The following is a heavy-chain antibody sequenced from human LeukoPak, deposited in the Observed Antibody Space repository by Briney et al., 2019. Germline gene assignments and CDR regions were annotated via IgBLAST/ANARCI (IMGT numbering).Heavy chain of an antibody. CDR2: IGPNSGGR. CDR1: GYTFTDYH. CDR3: ARANTIMTTVVTSFDS. V-gene: IGHV1-2*02. Sequence: GASVNVSCKASGYTFTDYHIHWVGQAPGQGLEWMGWIGPNSGGRDYAQKFQGRITMTSDTSISTAYLVLSRLASDDTAVYYCARANTIMTTVVTSFDSWGQGTLVTVSS. D-gene: IGHD4-23*01. J-gene: IGHJ4*02.